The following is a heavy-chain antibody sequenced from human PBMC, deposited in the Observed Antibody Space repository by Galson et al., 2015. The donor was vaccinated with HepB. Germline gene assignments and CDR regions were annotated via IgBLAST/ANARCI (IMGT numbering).Heavy chain of an antibody. J-gene: IGHJ4*02. Sequence: LRLSCAASGFFFSDYYMTWIRQAPGKGLEWVSYIGSGGSAIYYADSVKGRFTVSRDNAKNSLFLQMNSLRAEDTAVYYCARDYSSRWFYFDYWGQGTLVTVSS. CDR1: GFFFSDYY. CDR2: IGSGGSAI. CDR3: ARDYSSRWFYFDY. V-gene: IGHV3-11*01. D-gene: IGHD6-13*01.